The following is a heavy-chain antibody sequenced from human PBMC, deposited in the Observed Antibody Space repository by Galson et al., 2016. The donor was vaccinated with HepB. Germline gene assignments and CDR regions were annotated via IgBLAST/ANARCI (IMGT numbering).Heavy chain of an antibody. CDR3: ARGAFL. CDR2: INPDGSGK. V-gene: IGHV3-7*01. D-gene: IGHD2/OR15-2a*01. CDR1: GSTISGSW. Sequence: SLRLSCAVSGSTISGSWMYWVRHAPGKGLEWVANINPDGSGKNYVDSVKGRFTISRDDAKNSLYLQMDSLRAEDTAVYYCARGAFLGGQGTLVTVSS. J-gene: IGHJ4*02.